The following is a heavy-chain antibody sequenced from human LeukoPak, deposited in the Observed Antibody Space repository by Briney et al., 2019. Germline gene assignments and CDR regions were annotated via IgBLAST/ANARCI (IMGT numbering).Heavy chain of an antibody. CDR1: GYTFTSYG. CDR2: ISAYNGNT. D-gene: IGHD3-10*01. Sequence: ASVKVSCKASGYTFTSYGISWVRQAPGQGLEWMGWISAYNGNTNYAQKLQGRVTMTTDTSTSTAYIELRSLRSDDTAVYYCARDRGAYYYGSGSFFDYWGQGTLVTVSS. V-gene: IGHV1-18*01. J-gene: IGHJ4*02. CDR3: ARDRGAYYYGSGSFFDY.